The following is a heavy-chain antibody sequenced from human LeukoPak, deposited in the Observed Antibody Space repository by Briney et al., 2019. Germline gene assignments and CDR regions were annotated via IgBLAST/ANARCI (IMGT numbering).Heavy chain of an antibody. Sequence: PGGSLRLSCAASGFTFSHYWMHWVRQVPGKGLLWVSRIHGDGSSPIYADSVKGRFTISRDNAKNTLYLQMNSLGVEDGGIYYCARDGSLPDYWGQGTLVTVSS. CDR1: GFTFSHYW. D-gene: IGHD1-1*01. CDR3: ARDGSLPDY. J-gene: IGHJ4*02. V-gene: IGHV3-74*01. CDR2: IHGDGSSP.